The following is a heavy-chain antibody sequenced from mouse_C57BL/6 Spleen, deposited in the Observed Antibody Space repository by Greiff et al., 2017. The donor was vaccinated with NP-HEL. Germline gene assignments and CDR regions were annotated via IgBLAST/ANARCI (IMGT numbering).Heavy chain of an antibody. D-gene: IGHD1-1*01. CDR1: GFTFSSYA. V-gene: IGHV5-4*03. CDR3: ARGTTVVPHWYFAV. Sequence: EVKLVESGGGLVKPGGSLKLSCAASGFTFSSYAMSWVRQTPEKRLEWVATISDGGSYTYYPDNVKGRFTISRDNAKNNLYLQMSHLKSEDTAMYYCARGTTVVPHWYFAVWGTGTTVTVSS. CDR2: ISDGGSYT. J-gene: IGHJ1*03.